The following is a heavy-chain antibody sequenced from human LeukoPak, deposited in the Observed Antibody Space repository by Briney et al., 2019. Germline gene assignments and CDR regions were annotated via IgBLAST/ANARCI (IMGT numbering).Heavy chain of an antibody. CDR3: ARDKGQYGSGTRGFTWFDP. V-gene: IGHV4-34*01. D-gene: IGHD3-10*01. Sequence: SETLSLTCTVSGGSISSYYWSWIRQPPGKGLEWIGEINHSGSTNCNPSLKSRVTISVDTSRNQFSLKLSSVTAADTAVYYCARDKGQYGSGTRGFTWFDPWGQGTLVTVSS. CDR2: INHSGST. CDR1: GGSISSYY. J-gene: IGHJ5*02.